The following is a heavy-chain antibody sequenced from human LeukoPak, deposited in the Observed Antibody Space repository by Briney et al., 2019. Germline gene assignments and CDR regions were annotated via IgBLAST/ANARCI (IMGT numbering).Heavy chain of an antibody. CDR3: SRMTGGSDGLDM. D-gene: IGHD2-15*01. CDR2: ISNSSSSI. J-gene: IGHJ3*02. CDR1: VLTFSRNS. V-gene: IGHV3-48*01. Sequence: GGTLRLSRASSVLTFSRNSMNCVREAPGKGLEWVSYISNSSSSIYYADSARGRFTISRDNPKNSLYLQMNSLRAEDTAVYYGSRMTGGSDGLDMWGQGTMVTVYS.